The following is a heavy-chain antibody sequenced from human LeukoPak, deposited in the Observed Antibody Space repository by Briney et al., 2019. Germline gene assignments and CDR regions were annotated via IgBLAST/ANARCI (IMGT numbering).Heavy chain of an antibody. J-gene: IGHJ4*02. CDR2: IYYTGNT. Sequence: SETLSLTCTVSGISISSSNSYWGWIRQPPGKGLEWIGSIYYTGNTYYNASLKSRVTISVDTSKNQFSLKLSSVTAADTAVYYCARDFGSSGLNWGQGTLVTVSS. CDR3: ARDFGSSGLN. CDR1: GISISSSNSY. V-gene: IGHV4-39*07. D-gene: IGHD6-6*01.